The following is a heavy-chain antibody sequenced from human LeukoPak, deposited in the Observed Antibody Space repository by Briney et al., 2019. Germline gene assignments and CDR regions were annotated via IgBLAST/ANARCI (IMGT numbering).Heavy chain of an antibody. CDR2: IYYSGST. CDR3: ARFVVYGSGKYYFDY. V-gene: IGHV4-59*01. J-gene: IGHJ4*02. CDR1: GGSISSYY. D-gene: IGHD3-10*01. Sequence: SETLSLTCTVSGGSISSYYWSWIRQPPGKGLEWIGYIYYSGSTNYNPSLKSRVTISVDTSKNQFSLKLSSVTAADTAVYYCARFVVYGSGKYYFDYWGQGTLVTVSS.